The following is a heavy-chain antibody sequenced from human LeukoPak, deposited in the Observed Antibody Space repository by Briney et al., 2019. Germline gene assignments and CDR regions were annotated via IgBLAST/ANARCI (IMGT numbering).Heavy chain of an antibody. Sequence: SETLSLTCTVSGGSISNYYWIWIRQPPGKGRELVGYIYYSGVTNYNPSLKSRVTMSVDTSKNEFSLKLSSVTAADTAVYYCAGALTPMVPFDQWGQGTLVSVSS. V-gene: IGHV4-59*08. J-gene: IGHJ4*02. CDR2: IYYSGVT. CDR1: GGSISNYY. D-gene: IGHD5-18*01. CDR3: AGALTPMVPFDQ.